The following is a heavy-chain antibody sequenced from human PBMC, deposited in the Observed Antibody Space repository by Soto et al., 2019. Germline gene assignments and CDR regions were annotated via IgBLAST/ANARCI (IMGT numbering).Heavy chain of an antibody. D-gene: IGHD3-3*01. CDR3: ASERYDFWSGYRAYYGMDV. J-gene: IGHJ6*02. Sequence: GESLKISCKGSGYSFTTYWISWVRQMPGKGLEWMGRIDPSDSYTNYSPSFQGHVTISADKSISTAYLQWSSLKASDTAMYYCASERYDFWSGYRAYYGMDVWGQGTTVTVSS. V-gene: IGHV5-10-1*01. CDR2: IDPSDSYT. CDR1: GYSFTTYW.